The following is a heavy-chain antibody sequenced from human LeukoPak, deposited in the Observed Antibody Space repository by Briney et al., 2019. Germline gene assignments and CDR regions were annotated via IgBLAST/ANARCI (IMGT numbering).Heavy chain of an antibody. CDR2: ISTSGRTV. Sequence: MTGGSLRLSCAASGFTFSDYYINWIRQAPGKGLEWISYISTSGRTVDYADSVKGRFTISRDNSKNTLYLQMNSLRAEDTAVYYCAKAPIGVVPAANLDYWGQGTLVTVSS. D-gene: IGHD2-2*01. J-gene: IGHJ4*02. V-gene: IGHV3-11*01. CDR1: GFTFSDYY. CDR3: AKAPIGVVPAANLDY.